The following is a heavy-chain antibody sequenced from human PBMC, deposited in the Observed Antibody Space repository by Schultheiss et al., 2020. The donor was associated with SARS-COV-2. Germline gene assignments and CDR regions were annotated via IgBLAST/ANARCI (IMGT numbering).Heavy chain of an antibody. Sequence: SETLSLTCAVYGGSFSGYYWGWIRQPPGKGLEWIGSIYYSGSTNYNPSLKSRVTMSVDTSKNQFSLKLSSVTAADTAVYYCARRPVDGYNPYYFDYWGQGTLVTVSS. J-gene: IGHJ4*02. CDR1: GGSFSGYY. CDR3: ARRPVDGYNPYYFDY. CDR2: IYYSGST. V-gene: IGHV4-34*01. D-gene: IGHD5-24*01.